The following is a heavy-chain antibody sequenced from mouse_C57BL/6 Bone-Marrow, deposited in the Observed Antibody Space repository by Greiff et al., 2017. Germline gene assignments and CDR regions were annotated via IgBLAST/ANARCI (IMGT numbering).Heavy chain of an antibody. V-gene: IGHV1-54*01. D-gene: IGHD6-1*01. CDR3: ARPSFYWYGDF. Sequence: VQLQQSGAELVRPGTSVKVSCKASGYAFTNYLIEWVKQRPGQGLEWIGVINPGSGGTNYNEKFKGKATLTTDKSSSTAFMQLSSLTSECSAVYFCARPSFYWYGDFWGTGTTVTVSS. CDR1: GYAFTNYL. CDR2: INPGSGGT. J-gene: IGHJ1*03.